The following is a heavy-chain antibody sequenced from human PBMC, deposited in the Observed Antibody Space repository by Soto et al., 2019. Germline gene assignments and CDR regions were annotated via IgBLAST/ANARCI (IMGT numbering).Heavy chain of an antibody. CDR3: ASDRKYCSGGSCYPYYGMDV. CDR2: ISYDGSNK. Sequence: PGGSLRLSCAASGFTFSSYAMHGVRQAPGKGLEGVAVISYDGSNKYYADSVKGRFTISRDNSKNTLYLQMNSLRAEDTAVYYCASDRKYCSGGSCYPYYGMDVWGQGTTVTVSS. V-gene: IGHV3-30-3*01. J-gene: IGHJ6*02. D-gene: IGHD2-15*01. CDR1: GFTFSSYA.